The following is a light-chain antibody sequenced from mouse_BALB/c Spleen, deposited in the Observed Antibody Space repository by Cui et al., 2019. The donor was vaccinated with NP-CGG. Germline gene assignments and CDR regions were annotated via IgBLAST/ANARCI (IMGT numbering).Light chain of an antibody. J-gene: IGLJ1*01. CDR1: TGAVTTSNY. V-gene: IGLV1*01. CDR2: GTN. Sequence: QAVVTQESELTTPPGETVTLTCRSSTGAVTTSNYANWVQEKPDHLFTGLIGGTNNRPPGVPARFSGSLIGDKAALTITGAQTEDEAIYFCALWYSNHWVFGGGTKLTVL. CDR3: ALWYSNHWV.